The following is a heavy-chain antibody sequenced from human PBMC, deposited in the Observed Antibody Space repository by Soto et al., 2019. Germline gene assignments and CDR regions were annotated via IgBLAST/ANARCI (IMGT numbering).Heavy chain of an antibody. CDR3: AGGLSGDKVDQ. J-gene: IGHJ4*02. CDR1: GVSITDDNYY. V-gene: IGHV4-30-4*01. CDR2: LYHSETT. Sequence: QLHLQESGPRLVKPSQTLSLTCTVSGVSITDDNYYWSWIRQSPGKGLEWIGHLYHSETTYTNPSLKSRPTISVDTSKTQFSLNLNSVTAADAAVYYCAGGLSGDKVDQWGQGTLVTVSS. D-gene: IGHD2-21*01.